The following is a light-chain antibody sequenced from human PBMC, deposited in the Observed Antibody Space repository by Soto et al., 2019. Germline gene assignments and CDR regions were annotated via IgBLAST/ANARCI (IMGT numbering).Light chain of an antibody. J-gene: IGKJ1*01. CDR3: QQSYDMPWT. CDR2: DAS. V-gene: IGKV3-11*01. CDR1: QSLGRY. Sequence: DIVFTPSPATLSLSPGARSTLSCRASQSLGRYLACYQQKPGQAPRLLIYDASHRATGIPVRFSGSGSESDFTLTISSLEPEDFAAYYCQQSYDMPWTCGQGTKG.